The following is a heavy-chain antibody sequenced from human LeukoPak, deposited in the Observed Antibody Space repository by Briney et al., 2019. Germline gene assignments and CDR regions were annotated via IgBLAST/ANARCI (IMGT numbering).Heavy chain of an antibody. Sequence: SETLSLTCTVSGGSISSYYWSWIRQPPGKGLEWIGYIYYSGSTNYNPSLKSRVTISVDTSKNQFSLKLSSVTAADTAVYYCARGPHYHYDAGYCYGMDVWGQGTTVTVSS. CDR1: GGSISSYY. CDR2: IYYSGST. D-gene: IGHD3-16*01. V-gene: IGHV4-59*01. CDR3: ARGPHYHYDAGYCYGMDV. J-gene: IGHJ6*02.